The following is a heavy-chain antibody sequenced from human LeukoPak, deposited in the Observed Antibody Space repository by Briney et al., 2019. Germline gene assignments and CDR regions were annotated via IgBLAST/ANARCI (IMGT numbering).Heavy chain of an antibody. D-gene: IGHD3-10*01. CDR1: GFTFTSSA. CDR3: AADPYYYGSGSYYKKFDY. Sequence: ASVKVSCKASGFTFTSSAMQWVRQARGQRLEWIGWIVVGSGNTNYAQKFQERVTITGDMSTSTAYMELSSLRSEDTAVYYCAADPYYYGSGSYYKKFDYWGQGTLVTVSS. J-gene: IGHJ4*02. V-gene: IGHV1-58*02. CDR2: IVVGSGNT.